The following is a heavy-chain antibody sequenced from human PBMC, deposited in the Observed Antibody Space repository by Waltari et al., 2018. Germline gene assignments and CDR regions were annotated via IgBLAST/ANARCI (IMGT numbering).Heavy chain of an antibody. CDR1: GGSISSGSYY. D-gene: IGHD3-10*01. CDR3: AREGGTMVRGAGKLDY. Sequence: QVQLQESGPGLVKPSQTLSLTCTVSGGSISSGSYYWSWIRQPAGKGLEWIGRIYTSGSTNYNPSRKSRVTISVDTSKNQFSLKLSSVTAADTAVYYCAREGGTMVRGAGKLDYWGQGTLVTVSS. CDR2: IYTSGST. V-gene: IGHV4-61*02. J-gene: IGHJ4*02.